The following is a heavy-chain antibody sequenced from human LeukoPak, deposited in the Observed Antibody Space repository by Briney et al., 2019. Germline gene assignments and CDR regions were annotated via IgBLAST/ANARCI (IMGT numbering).Heavy chain of an antibody. CDR1: GYTFTNYA. D-gene: IGHD6-19*01. Sequence: GASVKVSCKASGYTFTNYALHWVRQAPGQRPEWMGWITAGNGNTKYSQNFQGRVTITRDTSTSTVYMELSSLRSEDTAVYYCASPGYSSGWYMGYWGQGTLVTVSS. V-gene: IGHV1-3*01. J-gene: IGHJ4*02. CDR2: ITAGNGNT. CDR3: ASPGYSSGWYMGY.